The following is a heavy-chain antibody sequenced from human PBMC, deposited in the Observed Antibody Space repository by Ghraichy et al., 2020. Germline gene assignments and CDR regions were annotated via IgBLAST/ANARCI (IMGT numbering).Heavy chain of an antibody. J-gene: IGHJ6*02. Sequence: GGSLRLSCAASGFTFSSYGMHWVRQAPGKGLEWVAVIWYDGSNKYYADSVKGRFTISRDNSKNTLYLQMNSLRAEDTAVYYCARDKEVVPAALDVWGQGTTVTVSS. CDR2: IWYDGSNK. CDR3: ARDKEVVPAALDV. D-gene: IGHD2-2*01. CDR1: GFTFSSYG. V-gene: IGHV3-33*01.